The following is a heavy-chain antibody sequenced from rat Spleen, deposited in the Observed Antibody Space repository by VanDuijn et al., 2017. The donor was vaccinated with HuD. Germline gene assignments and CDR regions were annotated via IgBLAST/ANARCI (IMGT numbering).Heavy chain of an antibody. V-gene: IGHV5S23*01. D-gene: IGHD1-12*02. CDR2: ISIGGGNT. CDR3: ARHVFDGSYYSHFDY. Sequence: EVQLVESGGGLVQPGRSLKFSCAASGFTFSDYAMAWVRQAPKKGLEWVASISIGGGNTYYRDSVKGRFSIARDDAKSTLYLQMDSLRSEDTATYYCARHVFDGSYYSHFDYWGQGVMVTVSS. CDR1: GFTFSDYA. J-gene: IGHJ2*01.